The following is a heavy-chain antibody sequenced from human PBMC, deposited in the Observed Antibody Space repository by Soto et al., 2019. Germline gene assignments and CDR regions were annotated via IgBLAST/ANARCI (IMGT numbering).Heavy chain of an antibody. Sequence: TLSLTCTVSGGSISSGGYYWSWIRQHPGKGLEWIGYIYYSGSTYYNPSLKSRVTISVDTSKNQFSLKLSSVTAADTAVYYCARVAAAGPYYYYGMDVWGQGTTVTVSS. CDR2: IYYSGST. J-gene: IGHJ6*02. CDR3: ARVAAAGPYYYYGMDV. D-gene: IGHD6-13*01. V-gene: IGHV4-31*03. CDR1: GGSISSGGYY.